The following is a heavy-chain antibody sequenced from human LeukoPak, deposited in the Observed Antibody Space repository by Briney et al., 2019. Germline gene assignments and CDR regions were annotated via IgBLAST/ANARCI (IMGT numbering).Heavy chain of an antibody. CDR1: GFTFSSYA. V-gene: IGHV3-21*01. D-gene: IGHD1-20*01. J-gene: IGHJ4*02. CDR2: ISSSTIYI. Sequence: GGSLRLSCAASGFTFSSYAMSWVRQAPGKGLEWVSSISSSTIYIYYADSLKGRFTISRDNGRNSLYLQMNSLRAEDTAVYYCARGVDNWNQCPSDYWGLGTLVTVSS. CDR3: ARGVDNWNQCPSDY.